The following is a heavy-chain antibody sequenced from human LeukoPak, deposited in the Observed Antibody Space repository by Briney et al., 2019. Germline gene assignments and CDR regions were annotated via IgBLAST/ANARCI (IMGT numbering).Heavy chain of an antibody. V-gene: IGHV3-21*01. CDR2: ISSSSSYI. Sequence: GGSLRLSCAASGFTFSSYSMNWVRQAPGKGLEWVSSISSSSSYIYYADSVKGRFTVSRDNAKNSLYLQMNSLRAEDTAVYYCARGGDSGSHDYWGQGTLVTVSS. CDR1: GFTFSSYS. D-gene: IGHD1-26*01. CDR3: ARGGDSGSHDY. J-gene: IGHJ4*02.